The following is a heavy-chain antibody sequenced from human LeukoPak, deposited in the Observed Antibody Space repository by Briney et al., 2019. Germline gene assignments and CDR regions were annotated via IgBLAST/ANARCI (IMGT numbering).Heavy chain of an antibody. D-gene: IGHD3-10*01. CDR2: IYYSGST. V-gene: IGHV4-59*01. CDR3: ARDPGDGSYDAFDI. CDR1: GGSISSYY. Sequence: SETLSLTCTVSGGSISSYYWSWIRQAPGKGLEWIGYIYYSGSTNYNPSLKSRVTISVDTSKNQFSLKLSSVTAADTAVYYCARDPGDGSYDAFDIWGQGTMVTVSS. J-gene: IGHJ3*02.